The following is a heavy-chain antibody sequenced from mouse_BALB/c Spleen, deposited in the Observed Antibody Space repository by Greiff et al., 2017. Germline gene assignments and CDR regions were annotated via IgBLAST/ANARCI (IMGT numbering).Heavy chain of an antibody. CDR3: TRSGLGGNYGMDY. CDR1: GYTFTSYW. CDR2: IYPSDSYT. Sequence: QVQLQQPGAELVRPGASVKLSCKASGYTFTSYWINWVKQRPGQGLEWIGNIYPSDSYTNYNQKFKDKATLTVDKSSSTAYMQLSSPTSEDSAVYYCTRSGLGGNYGMDYWGQGTSVTVSS. V-gene: IGHV1-69*02. D-gene: IGHD2-1*01. J-gene: IGHJ4*01.